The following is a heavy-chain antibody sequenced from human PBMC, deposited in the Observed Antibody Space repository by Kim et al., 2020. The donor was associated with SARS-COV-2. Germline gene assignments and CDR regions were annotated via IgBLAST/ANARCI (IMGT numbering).Heavy chain of an antibody. V-gene: IGHV3-23*01. CDR3: AKDRVLLWFGELAYGAFDI. Sequence: QFTISRDNSKNTLYLQMNSLRAEDTTVYYCAKDRVLLWFGELAYGAFDIWGQGTMVTVSS. J-gene: IGHJ3*02. D-gene: IGHD3-10*01.